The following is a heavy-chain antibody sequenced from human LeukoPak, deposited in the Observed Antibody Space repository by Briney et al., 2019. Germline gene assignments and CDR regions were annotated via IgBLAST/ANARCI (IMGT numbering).Heavy chain of an antibody. J-gene: IGHJ4*02. CDR1: GGSIINYY. Sequence: TLSLTCTVSGGSIINYYWSWIRQPPGKALEWLALIDWDDDKYYSTSLKTRLTISKDTSKNQVVLIMTNMDPVDTATYYCARYMVRGVRYFDYWGQGTLVTVSS. CDR3: ARYMVRGVRYFDY. CDR2: IDWDDDK. D-gene: IGHD3-10*01. V-gene: IGHV2-70*18.